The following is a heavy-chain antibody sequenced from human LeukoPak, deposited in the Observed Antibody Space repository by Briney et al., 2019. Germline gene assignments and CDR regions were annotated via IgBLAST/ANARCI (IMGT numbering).Heavy chain of an antibody. CDR2: IYYSGST. J-gene: IGHJ4*02. D-gene: IGHD3-22*01. Sequence: PSETLSLTCTVSGGSISSSSYCWGWIRQPPGKGLEWIGSIYYSGSTYYNPSLKSRVTISVDTSKNQFSLKLSSVTAADTAVYYCAGLPKPLYYDSSGYYYGLDYWGQGTLVTVSS. CDR3: AGLPKPLYYDSSGYYYGLDY. V-gene: IGHV4-39*07. CDR1: GGSISSSSYC.